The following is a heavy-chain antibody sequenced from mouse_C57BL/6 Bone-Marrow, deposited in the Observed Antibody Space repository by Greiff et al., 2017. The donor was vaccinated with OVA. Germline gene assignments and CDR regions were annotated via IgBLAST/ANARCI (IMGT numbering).Heavy chain of an antibody. V-gene: IGHV1-54*01. J-gene: IGHJ2*01. CDR2: IHPNSGST. Sequence: QVQLQQSGAELVRPGTSVKVSCKASGYAFTNYLIEWVKQRPGQGLEWIGMIHPNSGSTNYNEKFKSKATLTVDKSSSTAYMQLSSLTSEDSAVYYCARGTTVVADYWGQGTTLTVSS. D-gene: IGHD1-1*01. CDR3: ARGTTVVADY. CDR1: GYAFTNYL.